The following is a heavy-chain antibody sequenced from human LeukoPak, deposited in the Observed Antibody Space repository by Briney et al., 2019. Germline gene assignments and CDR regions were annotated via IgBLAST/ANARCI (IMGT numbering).Heavy chain of an antibody. CDR2: ISSNGLTT. J-gene: IGHJ3*02. CDR3: VRVFKWVRTFDI. V-gene: IGHV3-64*01. D-gene: IGHD3-10*01. Sequence: GGSLRLSCAASGCTSSYYAMHWVRQAPGKGLEYVSTISSNGLTTSYGSSVKGSFYAPRENSNHTLYLQMGRLRREDITVYYCVRVFKWVRTFDIWGPGTMVTVSS. CDR1: GCTSSYYA.